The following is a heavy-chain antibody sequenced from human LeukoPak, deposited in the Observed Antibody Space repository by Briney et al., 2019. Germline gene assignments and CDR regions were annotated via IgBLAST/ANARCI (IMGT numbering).Heavy chain of an antibody. CDR3: ERGKSMAGRLIFDY. J-gene: IGHJ4*01. Sequence: SDTLSLTCTVSGGSISSGSYYWSWIRQPAGKGLEWIGRIYTSGSTNYNPSLKSRVTISVDTSKNQFSLKLSSVTAADTAVYYRERGKSMAGRLIFDYWGHGNRVTVSS. CDR2: IYTSGST. D-gene: IGHD6-6*01. V-gene: IGHV4-61*02. CDR1: GGSISSGSYY.